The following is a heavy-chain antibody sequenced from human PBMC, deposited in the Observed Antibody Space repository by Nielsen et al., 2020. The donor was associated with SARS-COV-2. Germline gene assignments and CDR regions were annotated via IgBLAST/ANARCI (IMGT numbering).Heavy chain of an antibody. Sequence: ASVKVSCKASGYTFTSYDINWVRQATGQGLEWMGWMNPNSGNTGYAQKFQGRVTMTRNTSISTAYMELSSLRSEDTAVYYCARGRSSRTFWGYCSGGSCYSPYEKPKFDYWGQGTLVTVSS. CDR3: ARGRSSRTFWGYCSGGSCYSPYEKPKFDY. CDR2: MNPNSGNT. J-gene: IGHJ4*02. V-gene: IGHV1-8*01. CDR1: GYTFTSYD. D-gene: IGHD2-15*01.